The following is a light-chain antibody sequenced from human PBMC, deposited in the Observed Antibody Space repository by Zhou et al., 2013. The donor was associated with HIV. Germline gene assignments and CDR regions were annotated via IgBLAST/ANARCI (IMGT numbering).Light chain of an antibody. V-gene: IGKV1-5*03. Sequence: DIQMTQSPSTLSASVGDRVTITCRASQSISSWLAWYQQKPGKAPKLLIYKASSLESGVPSRFSGSGSGTEFTLTISSLQPDDFATYYCQQYSTYPWTFGQGTEGGKS. J-gene: IGKJ1*01. CDR3: QQYSTYPWT. CDR2: KAS. CDR1: QSISSW.